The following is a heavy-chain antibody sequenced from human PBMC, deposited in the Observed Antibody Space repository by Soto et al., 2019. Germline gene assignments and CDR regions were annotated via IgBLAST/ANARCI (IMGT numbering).Heavy chain of an antibody. J-gene: IGHJ4*02. V-gene: IGHV1-8*01. CDR3: ARGQDYYDSSGYNDF. Sequence: ASVKVSCKASGYTFSSYDINWVRQATGQGLEWMGWMNPKSGNTGSAQKFQGRITMTRNPSINTAYMELSSLRSEDTAVYYCARGQDYYDSSGYNDFWGQGTLVTVSS. CDR2: MNPKSGNT. D-gene: IGHD3-22*01. CDR1: GYTFSSYD.